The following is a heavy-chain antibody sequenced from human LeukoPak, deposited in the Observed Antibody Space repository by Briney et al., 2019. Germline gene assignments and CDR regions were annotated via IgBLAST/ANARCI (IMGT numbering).Heavy chain of an antibody. V-gene: IGHV4-59*12. CDR1: GGSISSYY. CDR2: IYYSGST. J-gene: IGHJ4*02. CDR3: ASSHYVWGSYRLVY. D-gene: IGHD3-16*02. Sequence: SETLSLTCTVSGGSISSYYWSWIRQPPGKGLEWIGYIYYSGSTNYNPSLKSRVTMSVDTSKNQFSLKLSSVTAADTAMYYCASSHYVWGSYRLVYWGQGTLVTVSS.